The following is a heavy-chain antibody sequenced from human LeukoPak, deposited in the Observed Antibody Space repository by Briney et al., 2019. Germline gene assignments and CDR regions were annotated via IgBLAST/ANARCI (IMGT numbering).Heavy chain of an antibody. V-gene: IGHV1-46*01. CDR3: ARATVTTDAFDI. J-gene: IGHJ3*02. CDR1: GYTFTSYY. CDR2: INRSGGST. Sequence: ASVKVSCKASGYTFTSYYMHWVRQAPGQGLEWMGIINRSGGSTSYAQKFQGRVTMTRDTSTSTVYMELSSLRSEDTAVYYCARATVTTDAFDIWGQGTMVTVSS. D-gene: IGHD4-17*01.